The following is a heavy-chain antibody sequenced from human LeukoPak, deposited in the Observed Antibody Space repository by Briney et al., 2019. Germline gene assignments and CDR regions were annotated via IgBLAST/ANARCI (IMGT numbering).Heavy chain of an antibody. Sequence: GGSLRLSCAASGFTFSSYGMNWVRQAPGKGLEWVAIISYDGSNKYYADSVKGRFTISRDNSKDTLYLQMNSLRADDTAMYYCARELNWNYAYNPWGQGTLVTVSS. J-gene: IGHJ5*02. D-gene: IGHD1-7*01. V-gene: IGHV3-30*03. CDR2: ISYDGSNK. CDR3: ARELNWNYAYNP. CDR1: GFTFSSYG.